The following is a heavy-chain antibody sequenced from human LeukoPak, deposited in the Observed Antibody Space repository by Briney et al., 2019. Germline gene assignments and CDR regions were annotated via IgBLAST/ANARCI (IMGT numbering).Heavy chain of an antibody. D-gene: IGHD1-26*01. CDR1: GSTFSNYW. CDR2: INPAGNYG. Sequence: PGGSLRLSCAASGSTFSNYWIHSVRQAPGKGLVWVSRINPAGNYGNYADSVKGRFTISRDNAKNTVYLQMNSLRAEDTALFYCVRDWDHFDFDSWGQGTLVTVSS. CDR3: VRDWDHFDFDS. V-gene: IGHV3-74*01. J-gene: IGHJ5*01.